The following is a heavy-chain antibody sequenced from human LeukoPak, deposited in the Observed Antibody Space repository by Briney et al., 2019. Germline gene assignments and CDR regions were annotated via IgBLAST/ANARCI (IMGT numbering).Heavy chain of an antibody. D-gene: IGHD2/OR15-2a*01. V-gene: IGHV4-4*09. Sequence: PSETLSLTCTVSGDSISTYYWSWIRQAPGKGLECIAYIYINGDTNQNPSLKGRVTISLDTSKNQFSLRLSSVTAADTAVYYCARGARIFDFWGPGILVTVSS. CDR1: GDSISTYY. J-gene: IGHJ4*02. CDR3: ARGARIFDF. CDR2: IYINGDT.